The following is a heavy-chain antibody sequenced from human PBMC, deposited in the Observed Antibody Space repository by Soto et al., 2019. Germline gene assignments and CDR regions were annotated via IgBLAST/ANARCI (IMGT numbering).Heavy chain of an antibody. D-gene: IGHD3-22*01. CDR3: ARDSSGWEGIGY. Sequence: QVQLQESGPGLVKPSQTLSLTCTVSGGSISSGGYYWSWIRQHPGKGLEWIGCIYYSGSTYYNPSLKSGVTISVDTSKNQFSLKLSSVTAADTAVYYCARDSSGWEGIGYWGQGTLVTVSS. V-gene: IGHV4-31*03. J-gene: IGHJ4*02. CDR2: IYYSGST. CDR1: GGSISSGGYY.